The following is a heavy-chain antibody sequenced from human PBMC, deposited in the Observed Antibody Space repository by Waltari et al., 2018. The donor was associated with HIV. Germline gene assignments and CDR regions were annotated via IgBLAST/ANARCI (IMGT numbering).Heavy chain of an antibody. J-gene: IGHJ4*02. Sequence: VQLVESGGGLVQPGGSLRLSCVASGFPFSSYSMNWVRQAPTKGLEWVSYISSSSSTMYYADSVKGRFTISRDNAENSLYLQMNSLRDDDTAVYYCVRDWAGGDYWGQGTLVTVSS. D-gene: IGHD2-15*01. CDR2: ISSSSSTM. V-gene: IGHV3-48*02. CDR3: VRDWAGGDY. CDR1: GFPFSSYS.